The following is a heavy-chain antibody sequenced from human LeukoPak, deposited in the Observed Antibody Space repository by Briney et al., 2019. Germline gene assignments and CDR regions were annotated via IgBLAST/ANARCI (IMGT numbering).Heavy chain of an antibody. J-gene: IGHJ4*02. CDR3: VILGATNFDY. V-gene: IGHV1-2*02. CDR2: ISPDSGGT. D-gene: IGHD1-26*01. Sequence: ASVRVSCKASGYTFIDYYIHWVRQAPGQGLEFLGWISPDSGGTNYPQKFQGRVTLTRDTSISTAYMELSRLRSDDTAVYYCVILGATNFDYWGQGTLVSVSS. CDR1: GYTFIDYY.